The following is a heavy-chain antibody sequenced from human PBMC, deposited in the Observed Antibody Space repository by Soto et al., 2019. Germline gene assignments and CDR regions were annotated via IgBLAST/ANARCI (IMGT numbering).Heavy chain of an antibody. CDR1: GFTFSSFW. Sequence: GGSLRLSCAASGFTFSSFWMDWVRQAPGKGLEWVANISPDGSEKRYVDSVKGRFTISRDNTKNSLYLQMSSLTAEDSALYYCSRSLDSWGQGTRVTVSS. V-gene: IGHV3-7*01. J-gene: IGHJ4*02. CDR2: ISPDGSEK. CDR3: SRSLDS.